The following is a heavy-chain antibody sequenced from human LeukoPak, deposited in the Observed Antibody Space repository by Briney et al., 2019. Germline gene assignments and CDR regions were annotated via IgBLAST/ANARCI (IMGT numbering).Heavy chain of an antibody. CDR1: GNYW. Sequence: PGGSLRLSCAASGNYWMHWVRQAPGKGLEWVSVIYSGGSTYYADSVKGRFTISRDNSKNTLYLQMNSLRAEDTAVYYCAREYDSSGYIFSSWGQGTLVTVSS. CDR2: IYSGGST. D-gene: IGHD3-22*01. V-gene: IGHV3-53*01. J-gene: IGHJ5*02. CDR3: AREYDSSGYIFSS.